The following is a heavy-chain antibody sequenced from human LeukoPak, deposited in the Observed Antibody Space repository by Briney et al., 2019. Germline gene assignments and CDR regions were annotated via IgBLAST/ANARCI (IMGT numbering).Heavy chain of an antibody. CDR2: IWKDGSDE. V-gene: IGHV3-33*01. Sequence: GGSLRLSCAAAGFTFGDFGMHWVRQAPGKGLEWVALIWKDGSDEFYADSVKGRFTISRDNSRNTLSLQMNSLRGEDTAVYYCAREEAFQLEASLNQWGQGTLVTVSS. J-gene: IGHJ4*02. D-gene: IGHD3-3*01. CDR3: AREEAFQLEASLNQ. CDR1: GFTFGDFG.